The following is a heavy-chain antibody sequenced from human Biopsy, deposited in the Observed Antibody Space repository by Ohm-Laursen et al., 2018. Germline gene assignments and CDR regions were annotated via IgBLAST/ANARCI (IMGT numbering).Heavy chain of an antibody. CDR1: GAAFLGYY. D-gene: IGHD3-3*01. CDR2: IYPNSGDT. V-gene: IGHV1-2*02. J-gene: IGHJ4*02. CDR3: ARDLLEWSLPS. Sequence: ASVKVSCKASGAAFLGYYLHWVRQAPGQGLEWMGSIYPNSGDTDFAQKFQGRVSMTRDTSVSTAYLELSSLRSDDTAIYYCARDLLEWSLPSWGQGTLVTVSS.